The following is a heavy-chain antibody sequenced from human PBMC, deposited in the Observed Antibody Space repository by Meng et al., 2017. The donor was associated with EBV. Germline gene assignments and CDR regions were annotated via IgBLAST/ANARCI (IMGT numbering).Heavy chain of an antibody. CDR3: ARVGIAVAGTGDY. D-gene: IGHD6-19*01. CDR2: INPTIGGP. J-gene: IGHJ4*02. Sequence: VETVCSGAKVTNPGACTRGPCKASRYTFTRSYMRWLGTAPGQGLEWMGRINPTIGGPNYAQKFQGRVTMTRDTSISTAYMELSRLRSDDTAVYYCARVGIAVAGTGDYWGQGTLVTVSS. CDR1: RYTFTRSY. V-gene: IGHV1-2*06.